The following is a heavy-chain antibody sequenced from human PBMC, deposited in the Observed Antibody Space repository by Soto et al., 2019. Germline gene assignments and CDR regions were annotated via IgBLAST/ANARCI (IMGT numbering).Heavy chain of an antibody. J-gene: IGHJ2*01. CDR1: GFTFSSYG. CDR2: IWYDGSNK. CDR3: ARPGIQKHAWYFDL. Sequence: QVQLVESGGGVVQPGRSLRLSCVASGFTFSSYGMHWVRQAPGKGLEWVAVIWYDGSNKYYADSVKGRFTISRDNSKNTLYLQMNSLRAEDTAVYYCARPGIQKHAWYFDLWGRGTLVTVSS. D-gene: IGHD5-18*01. V-gene: IGHV3-33*01.